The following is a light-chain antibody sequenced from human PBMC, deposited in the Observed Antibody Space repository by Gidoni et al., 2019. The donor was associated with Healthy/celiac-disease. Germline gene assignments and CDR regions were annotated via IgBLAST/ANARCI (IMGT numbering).Light chain of an antibody. CDR1: QSVSSN. CDR2: GAP. Sequence: EIVMTQSPATLSVSPGERATLSCRASQSVSSNLAWYQQEPGQAPRLLIYGAPTRATGIPARFSGSGSGTEFTLTISSLQSEDFTVYYCQQYNNWPPWTFGQGTKVEIK. CDR3: QQYNNWPPWT. J-gene: IGKJ1*01. V-gene: IGKV3-15*01.